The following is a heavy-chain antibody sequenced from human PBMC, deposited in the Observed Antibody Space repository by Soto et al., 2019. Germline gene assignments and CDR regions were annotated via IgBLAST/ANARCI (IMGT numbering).Heavy chain of an antibody. D-gene: IGHD1-26*01. J-gene: IGHJ4*02. CDR1: GYTFFNYG. V-gene: IGHV1-18*01. CDR2: ISAYNDHT. CDR3: ARDSQVGATQGGDFDY. Sequence: QVQLVQSGAEVKKPGASVKVSCKASGYTFFNYGVSWVRQAPGQGLEWMGWISAYNDHTSYAQKLQGRLNMSADTSTSTVSMELRNLTSDDTAVDFCARDSQVGATQGGDFDYWGQGTLVTVSS.